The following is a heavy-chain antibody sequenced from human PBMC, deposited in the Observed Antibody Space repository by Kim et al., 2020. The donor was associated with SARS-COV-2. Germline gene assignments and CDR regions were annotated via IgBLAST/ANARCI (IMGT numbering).Heavy chain of an antibody. D-gene: IGHD2-2*01. V-gene: IGHV6-1*01. CDR2: TYYRSKWYN. CDR1: GDSVSSNSAA. CDR3: ARDGLYCSSTSCYLDIFDY. J-gene: IGHJ4*02. Sequence: QTLSLTCAISGDSVSSNSAAWNWIRQSPSRGLEWLGRTYYRSKWYNDYAVSVKSRITINPDTSKNQFSLQLNSVTPEDTAVYYCARDGLYCSSTSCYLDIFDYWGQGTLVTVSS.